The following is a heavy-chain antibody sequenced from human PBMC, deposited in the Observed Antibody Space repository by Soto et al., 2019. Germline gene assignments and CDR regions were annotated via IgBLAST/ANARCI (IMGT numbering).Heavy chain of an antibody. D-gene: IGHD5-18*01. J-gene: IGHJ4*02. Sequence: PGGSLRLSCAASGFTFSSYGMHWVRQAPGKGLEWVAVISYDGSNKYYADSVKGRFTISRDNSKNTLYLQMNSLRAEDTAVYYCAKAPHGASYGPYYFDYWGQGTLVTVSS. CDR2: ISYDGSNK. CDR1: GFTFSSYG. CDR3: AKAPHGASYGPYYFDY. V-gene: IGHV3-30*18.